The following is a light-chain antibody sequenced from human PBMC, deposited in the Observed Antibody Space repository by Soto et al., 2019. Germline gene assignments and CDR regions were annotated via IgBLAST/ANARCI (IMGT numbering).Light chain of an antibody. J-gene: IGKJ1*01. V-gene: IGKV3-20*01. CDR1: QSISNNY. CDR3: QQYAASPRT. CDR2: GAS. Sequence: IGLTQSPGTLSLYPGERATLSCRASQSISNNYVAWYQQTPGQAPRLLIYGASSRATGIPDRFSGSGSATDFTLTISRLEPEDFAVYYCQQYAASPRTFGQGTKVDI.